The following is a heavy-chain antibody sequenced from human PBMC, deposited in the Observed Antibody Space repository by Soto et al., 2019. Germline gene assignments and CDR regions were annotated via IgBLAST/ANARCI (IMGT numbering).Heavy chain of an antibody. V-gene: IGHV1-69*13. CDR1: GGTFTSYA. CDR3: ARVSDLTGTDYYYYYGMDV. J-gene: IGHJ6*02. D-gene: IGHD1-20*01. CDR2: IIPIFGTA. Sequence: SVKVSCKASGGTFTSYAISWVRQAPGQGLEWMGGIIPIFGTANYAQKFQGRVTITADESTSTAYMELSSLRSEDTAVYYCARVSDLTGTDYYYYYGMDVWGQGTTVTVSS.